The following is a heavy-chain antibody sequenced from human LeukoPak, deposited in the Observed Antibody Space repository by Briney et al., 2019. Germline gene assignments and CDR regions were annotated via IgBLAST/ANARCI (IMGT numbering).Heavy chain of an antibody. Sequence: GSPRLSCAASRFTFSTYWMSWVCQAPRKGLEWVANIDQDGSENYYVDSVKGRYTISRDNAKNSLYLQMNSLRAEDTAVYYCARVGWLRFDIWGQGTMVTVTS. CDR2: IDQDGSEN. CDR1: RFTFSTYW. V-gene: IGHV3-7*04. D-gene: IGHD5-12*01. CDR3: ARVGWLRFDI. J-gene: IGHJ3*02.